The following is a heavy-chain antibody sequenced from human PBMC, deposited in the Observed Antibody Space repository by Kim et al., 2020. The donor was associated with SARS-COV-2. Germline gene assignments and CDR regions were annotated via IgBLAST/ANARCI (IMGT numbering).Heavy chain of an antibody. J-gene: IGHJ6*01. CDR1: GCAIISSRHY. Sequence: SETLSLTCTVSGCAIISSRHYCGWLCHPPWQGLAWLVSINSSGSTSYNPSLMRRFTISVDTSKNQFSLKLSSVTAADTAVYYCARHSPPRAAEMVPHYYYY. D-gene: IGHD3-10*01. CDR2: INSSGST. V-gene: IGHV4-39*01. CDR3: ARHSPPRAAEMVPHYYYY.